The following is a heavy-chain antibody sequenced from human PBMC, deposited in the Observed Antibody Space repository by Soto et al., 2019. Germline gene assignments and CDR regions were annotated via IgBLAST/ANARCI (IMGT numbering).Heavy chain of an antibody. J-gene: IGHJ4*02. CDR2: ISYDGSNK. D-gene: IGHD6-19*01. V-gene: IGHV3-30-3*01. CDR1: GFTFSSYA. Sequence: GGSLRLSCAASGFTFSSYAMHWVRQAPGKGLEWVAVISYDGSNKYYADSVKGRFTISRDNSKNTLYLQMNSLRAEDTAVYYCAKDLDLAVAGRGLGYWGQGTLVTVSS. CDR3: AKDLDLAVAGRGLGY.